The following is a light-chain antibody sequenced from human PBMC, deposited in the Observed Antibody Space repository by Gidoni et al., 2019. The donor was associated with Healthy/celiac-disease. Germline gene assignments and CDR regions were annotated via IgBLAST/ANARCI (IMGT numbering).Light chain of an antibody. CDR2: EVS. J-gene: IGLJ1*01. Sequence: QSALTQPPSASGSPGQSVTISCTGTSSDVGGYNYVSWYQQHPGKAPKLMIYEVSKRHSGVPDRFSGSKSGNTASLTVSGLQAEDEADYDCSSYAGSNTYVYGTGTKVTVL. CDR3: SSYAGSNTYV. V-gene: IGLV2-8*01. CDR1: SSDVGGYNY.